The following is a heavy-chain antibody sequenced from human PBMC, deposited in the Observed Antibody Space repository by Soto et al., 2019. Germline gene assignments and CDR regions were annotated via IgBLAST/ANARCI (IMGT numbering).Heavy chain of an antibody. J-gene: IGHJ5*02. CDR1: GGSFSGYY. D-gene: IGHD3-10*01. CDR3: ARKYYYRSGTYFAWFDP. Sequence: QVRLKQRGAGLLKPSETLSLTCDVYGGSFSGYYWSWIRQSPGKGLEGIGQIKHSGGTNYNPRLKRRVTISVDPPRNQFSLKLRSVTAADTAVYFCARKYYYRSGTYFAWFDPWGQGTLVTVSS. CDR2: IKHSGGT. V-gene: IGHV4-34*01.